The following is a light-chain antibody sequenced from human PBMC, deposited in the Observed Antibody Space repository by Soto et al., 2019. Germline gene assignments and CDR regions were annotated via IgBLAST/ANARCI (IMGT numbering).Light chain of an antibody. Sequence: QSVLTQPPSVSGAPGQRVTISCTGSSSNIGAGYDVHWYQQLPGTAPKLLIYGNSNRPSGVPDRFSGSKSGTSASLAITGLQAWDEAEYYCQSYDSSLSGWVFGGGTKLTVL. CDR3: QSYDSSLSGWV. CDR1: SSNIGAGYD. CDR2: GNS. J-gene: IGLJ3*02. V-gene: IGLV1-40*01.